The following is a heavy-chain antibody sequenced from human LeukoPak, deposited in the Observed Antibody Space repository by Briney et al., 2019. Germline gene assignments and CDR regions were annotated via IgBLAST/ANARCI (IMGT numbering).Heavy chain of an antibody. J-gene: IGHJ3*02. CDR3: AKGSSILEWLLPEHDAFDI. Sequence: GGSLRLSCAASGFTFDDYAMHWVRQAPGKGLEWVSGISWNSGSIGYADSVKGRFTISRDNAKNPLYLQMNSLRAEDMALYYCAKGSSILEWLLPEHDAFDIWGQGTMVTVSS. V-gene: IGHV3-9*03. D-gene: IGHD3-3*01. CDR1: GFTFDDYA. CDR2: ISWNSGSI.